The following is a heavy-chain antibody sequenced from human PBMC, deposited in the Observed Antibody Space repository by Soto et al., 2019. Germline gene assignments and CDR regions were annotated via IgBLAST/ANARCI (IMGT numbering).Heavy chain of an antibody. CDR2: IHGNGRST. V-gene: IGHV3-23*01. D-gene: IGHD1-26*01. CDR3: AKDFTPDSRWDIDY. CDR1: GFTFSIYT. Sequence: EVQLLESGGGLVQPAGSLRLSCAASGFTFSIYTMSWFRQAPGKGLEWVSSIHGNGRSTFYSASVKGRFTISRDNSGNTVYLQMSSLRAEDTAIYYCAKDFTPDSRWDIDYWGQGSLVTVSS. J-gene: IGHJ4*02.